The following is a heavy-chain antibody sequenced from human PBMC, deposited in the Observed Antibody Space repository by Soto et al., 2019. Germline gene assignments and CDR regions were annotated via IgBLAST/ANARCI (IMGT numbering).Heavy chain of an antibody. V-gene: IGHV3-53*01. CDR1: GFNVRSNY. J-gene: IGHJ3*02. CDR3: TRDRGFDM. Sequence: EVQLVESGGGLIQPGGSLRLSCAASGFNVRSNYMSWVRQAPGKGLQWVSIINTGGNTHYADSVKGRFTISRDNSKNTVYLLMTRLRAEDTAVYYCTRDRGFDMWGQGTTVNVSS. CDR2: INTGGNT.